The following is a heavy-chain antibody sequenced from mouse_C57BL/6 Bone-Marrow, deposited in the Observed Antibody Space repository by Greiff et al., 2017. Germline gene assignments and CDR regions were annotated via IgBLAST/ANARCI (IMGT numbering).Heavy chain of an antibody. V-gene: IGHV1-69*01. CDR3: ARGGDGYPYYFDY. CDR2: IDPSDSYT. D-gene: IGHD2-3*01. CDR1: GYTFTSYW. J-gene: IGHJ2*01. Sequence: VKLQQPGAELVMPGASVKLSCKASGYTFTSYWMHWVKQRPGQGLEWIGEIDPSDSYTNYNQKFKGKSTLTVDKSSSTAYMQLSSLTSEDSAVYYCARGGDGYPYYFDYWGQGTTLTVSS.